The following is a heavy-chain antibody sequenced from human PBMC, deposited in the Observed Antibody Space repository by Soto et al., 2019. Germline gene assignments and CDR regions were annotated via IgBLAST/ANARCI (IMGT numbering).Heavy chain of an antibody. V-gene: IGHV4-61*01. CDR1: GGSVSSGSYY. CDR3: AAAITIFGVVISG. J-gene: IGHJ4*02. D-gene: IGHD3-3*01. Sequence: SETLSLTCTVSGGSVSSGSYYWSWIRQPPGKGLEWIGYTYYIGSTNYNPSLKSRVTISVDTSKNQFSLKLSSVTAADTAVYYCAAAITIFGVVISGWGQGTLVTVSS. CDR2: TYYIGST.